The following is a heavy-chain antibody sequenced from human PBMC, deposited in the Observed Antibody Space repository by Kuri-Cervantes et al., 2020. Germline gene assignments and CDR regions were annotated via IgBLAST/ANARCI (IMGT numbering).Heavy chain of an antibody. D-gene: IGHD3-9*01. J-gene: IGHJ6*02. V-gene: IGHV4-59*12. CDR2: IYYSGST. Sequence: GSLRLSCTVSGGSISSYYWSWIRQPPGKGLEWIGYIYYSGSTNYNPSLKSRVTISVDTSKNQFSLKLSSVTAADTAVYYCARVGDILTGYYYYGMDVWGQGTTVTVSS. CDR3: ARVGDILTGYYYYGMDV. CDR1: GGSISSYY.